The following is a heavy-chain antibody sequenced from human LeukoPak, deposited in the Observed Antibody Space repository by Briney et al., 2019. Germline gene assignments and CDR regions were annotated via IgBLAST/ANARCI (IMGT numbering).Heavy chain of an antibody. J-gene: IGHJ6*03. Sequence: GASVKVSCKASGYTFTSYDINWVRQATGQGLEWMGWMNPNSGNTGYAQKFQGRVTMTRNTSISTAYMELSSLRSEDTAVYYCARGRPSGYSSSWYYYYYYMDVWGKGTTVTVSS. CDR2: MNPNSGNT. CDR1: GYTFTSYD. CDR3: ARGRPSGYSSSWYYYYYYMDV. D-gene: IGHD6-13*01. V-gene: IGHV1-8*01.